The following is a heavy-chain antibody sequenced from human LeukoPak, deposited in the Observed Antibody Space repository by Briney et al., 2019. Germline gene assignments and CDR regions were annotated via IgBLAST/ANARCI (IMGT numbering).Heavy chain of an antibody. Sequence: GGSLRLSCAASGFTFSSYAMSWVRQAPGKGLEWVSSISSRSTYIYYADSVKGQFTISRDNARNSLYLQMNSLRAEDTAVYYCAREESGSSGWYDYWGQGTLVTVSS. CDR3: AREESGSSGWYDY. V-gene: IGHV3-21*01. CDR2: ISSRSTYI. J-gene: IGHJ4*02. D-gene: IGHD6-19*01. CDR1: GFTFSSYA.